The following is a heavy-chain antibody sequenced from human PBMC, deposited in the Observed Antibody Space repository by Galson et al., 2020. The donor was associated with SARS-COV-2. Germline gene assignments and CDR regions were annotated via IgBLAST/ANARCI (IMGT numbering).Heavy chain of an antibody. CDR1: GGSISSGDYY. V-gene: IGHV4-30-4*08. Sequence: SETLSLTCTVSGGSISSGDYYWSWIRQPPGTGLEWIGYIYYSGSTYYNPSLKSRVTISVDTSKNQFSLKLSSVTAADAAVYYCASASGSSALDAFDIWGQGTMVTVSS. D-gene: IGHD1-26*01. CDR3: ASASGSSALDAFDI. J-gene: IGHJ3*02. CDR2: IYYSGST.